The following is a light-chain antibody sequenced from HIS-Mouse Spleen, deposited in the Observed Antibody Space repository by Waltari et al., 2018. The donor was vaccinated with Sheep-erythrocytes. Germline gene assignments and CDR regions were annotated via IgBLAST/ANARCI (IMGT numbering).Light chain of an antibody. V-gene: IGKV1D-13*01. CDR3: QQFNNYPRT. J-gene: IGKJ1*01. Sequence: AIQLTQSPSSLSASVGDRVTITCRASQGISSALAWYQQKPGKAPKLLIDDASSLGSGGPARSSGSGSGTEFTLTISSLPPEDFATYYCQQFNNYPRTFGQGTKVEIK. CDR1: QGISSA. CDR2: DAS.